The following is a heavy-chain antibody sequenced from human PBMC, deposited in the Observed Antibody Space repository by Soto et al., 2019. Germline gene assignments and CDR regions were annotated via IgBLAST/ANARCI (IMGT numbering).Heavy chain of an antibody. J-gene: IGHJ4*02. CDR2: ISANSGNT. D-gene: IGHD6-25*01. Sequence: GPEVKKPGASVKVSCKASGYSFTSYGVSWVRQAPGQGLEWMGWISANSGNTDYAQKFRGRVTMTTETSTNTAYMDLRSLRSDDTAVYYCVRDPQRNDYWGQGTLVTVSS. CDR3: VRDPQRNDY. CDR1: GYSFTSYG. V-gene: IGHV1-18*04.